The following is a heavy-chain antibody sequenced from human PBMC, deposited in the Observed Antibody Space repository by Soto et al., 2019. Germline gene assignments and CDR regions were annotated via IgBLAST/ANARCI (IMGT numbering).Heavy chain of an antibody. CDR2: ISAYNANA. Sequence: QIQLLQPGAEVKKPGASVKVTCKASGYTFRNFGISWVRQAPGHGLEWMGWISAYNANANYAQKFQGRLTMTADTSTSTAYMELRSLRSDDTAVYYCARENSYFDYWGQGTLVTVSS. CDR3: ARENSYFDY. V-gene: IGHV1-18*01. CDR1: GYTFRNFG. J-gene: IGHJ4*02.